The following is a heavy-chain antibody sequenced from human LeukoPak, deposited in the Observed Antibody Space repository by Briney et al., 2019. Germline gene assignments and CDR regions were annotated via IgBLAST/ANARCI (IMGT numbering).Heavy chain of an antibody. CDR2: IYYSGST. J-gene: IGHJ3*02. Sequence: PSETLSLTCTVSGGSISSGDYYWSWIRQPPGKGLEWIGYIYYSGSTYYNPSLKSRVTISVDTSKNQFSLKLGSVTAADTAVYYCARGGITIFAFDIWGQGTMVTVSS. V-gene: IGHV4-30-4*01. CDR3: ARGGITIFAFDI. D-gene: IGHD3-9*01. CDR1: GGSISSGDYY.